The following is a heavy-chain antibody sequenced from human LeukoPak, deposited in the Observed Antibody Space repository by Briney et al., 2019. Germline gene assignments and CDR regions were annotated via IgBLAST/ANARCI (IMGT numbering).Heavy chain of an antibody. CDR2: INHSGST. J-gene: IGHJ4*02. V-gene: IGHV4-34*01. CDR3: ARGADYYDSSGEVDH. D-gene: IGHD3-22*01. Sequence: SETLSLTCAVYGGSFSGYYWSWIRQPPGKGLEWIGEINHSGSTNYNPSLKSRVTISVDTSKNQFSLKLSSVTAADTAVYYCARGADYYDSSGEVDHWGQGTLVTVSS. CDR1: GGSFSGYY.